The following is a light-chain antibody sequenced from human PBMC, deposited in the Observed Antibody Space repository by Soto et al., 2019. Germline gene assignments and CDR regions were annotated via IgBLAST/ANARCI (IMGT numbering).Light chain of an antibody. V-gene: IGKV3-20*01. J-gene: IGKJ5*01. Sequence: VLTKSPGTLSLSQGERATLSCRASQSVSSSFIAWYQHKPGQAPRLLIYGASSRATGIPDRFSGSGSGTDFTLTISRLEPEDFVVYYCQQYGSSLITFGQGTRLEIK. CDR1: QSVSSSF. CDR3: QQYGSSLIT. CDR2: GAS.